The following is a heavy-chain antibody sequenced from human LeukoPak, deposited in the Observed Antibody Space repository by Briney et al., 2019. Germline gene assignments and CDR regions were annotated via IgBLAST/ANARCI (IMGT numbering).Heavy chain of an antibody. CDR1: GFTFSSYS. D-gene: IGHD2-21*01. CDR3: ARRLFSSHYFDY. V-gene: IGHV3-21*01. Sequence: GGSLRLSCAASGFTFSSYSMNWVRQAPGKGLEWVSSISSSSSYIYYADSVKGRFTISRDNAKDSLYLQMNSLRAEDTAVYYCARRLFSSHYFDYWGQGTLVTVSS. CDR2: ISSSSSYI. J-gene: IGHJ4*02.